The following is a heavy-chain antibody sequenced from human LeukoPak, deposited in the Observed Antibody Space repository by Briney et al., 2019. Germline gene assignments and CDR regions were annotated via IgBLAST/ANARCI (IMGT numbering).Heavy chain of an antibody. CDR3: ARHVRIAAAGFDY. CDR1: GYSINNGFY. J-gene: IGHJ4*02. CDR2: IYHSERT. D-gene: IGHD6-13*01. Sequence: SETLSLTCTVSGYSINNGFYWGWIRQPPGKGLEWIGSIYHSERTHYNPSLKSRVTISVDTSKNQFSLKLSSVTAADTAVYYCARHVRIAAAGFDYWGQGTLVTVSS. V-gene: IGHV4-38-2*02.